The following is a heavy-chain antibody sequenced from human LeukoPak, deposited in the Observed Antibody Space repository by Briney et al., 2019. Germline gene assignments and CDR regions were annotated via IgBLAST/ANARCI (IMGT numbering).Heavy chain of an antibody. CDR1: GGSISSYY. CDR2: IYTSGST. CDR3: ARERITMVRGIYYYYMDV. V-gene: IGHV4-4*07. J-gene: IGHJ6*03. Sequence: SETLSLTCTVSGGSISSYYWSWIRQPAGKGLEWIGRIYTSGSTNYNPSLKSRVTMSVDTSKNQFSLKLSSVTAADTAVYYCARERITMVRGIYYYYMDVWGKGTTVTISS. D-gene: IGHD3-10*01.